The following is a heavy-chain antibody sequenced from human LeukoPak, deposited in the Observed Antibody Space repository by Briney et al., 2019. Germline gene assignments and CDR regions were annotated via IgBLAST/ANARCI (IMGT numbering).Heavy chain of an antibody. J-gene: IGHJ4*02. Sequence: ASVKVSCKASGYTFTSYYMHWLRQAPGQGLEWMGIINPSGGSTSYAQKFQGRVTMTRDMSTSTVYMELSSLRSEDPAVYYCARALAAAGTGFDYWGQGTLVTVSS. V-gene: IGHV1-46*01. CDR2: INPSGGST. D-gene: IGHD6-13*01. CDR3: ARALAAAGTGFDY. CDR1: GYTFTSYY.